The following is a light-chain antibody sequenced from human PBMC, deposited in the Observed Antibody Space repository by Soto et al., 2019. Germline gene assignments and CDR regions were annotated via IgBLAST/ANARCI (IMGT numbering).Light chain of an antibody. CDR1: HCMRNE. CDR2: AAS. J-gene: IGKJ4*01. V-gene: IGKV1-6*01. Sequence: AIQMTQSPSSLSSSVGDRFTITFLSSHCMRNELSWFRQSPGNAPTPLISAASRLQGGVPSRFSGRGSGTVFTLTIGSLQREDFAIYYCQQLESYPSILGGGTKV. CDR3: QQLESYPSI.